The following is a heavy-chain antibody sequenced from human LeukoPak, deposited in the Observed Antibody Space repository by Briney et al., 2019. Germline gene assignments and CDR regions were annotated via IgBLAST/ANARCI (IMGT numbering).Heavy chain of an antibody. J-gene: IGHJ4*02. D-gene: IGHD3-22*01. CDR2: IYYSGST. V-gene: IGHV4-39*07. CDR3: ARGGYDSSGYQYYFDY. Sequence: SETLSLTCTVAGGSISSTSYYWGWIRQPPGKGLEGIVSIYYSGSTYYNPSLKSRVTISVDTSKNQFSLNLNSVTAADTAVYYCARGGYDSSGYQYYFDYWGQGTLVTVSS. CDR1: GGSISSTSYY.